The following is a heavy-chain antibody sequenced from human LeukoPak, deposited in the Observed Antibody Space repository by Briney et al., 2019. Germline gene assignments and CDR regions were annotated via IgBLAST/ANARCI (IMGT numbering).Heavy chain of an antibody. V-gene: IGHV3-9*01. CDR1: GFTFDDYA. D-gene: IGHD3-10*01. J-gene: IGHJ4*02. CDR3: AKSIEGSGSYYNSYFDY. CDR2: ISGSI. Sequence: GGSLRLSCVASGFTFDDYAMHWVRQAPGKGLEWVSGISGSIGYADSVKGRFTISRDNAKNSLYLQMNSLRAEDTALYYCAKSIEGSGSYYNSYFDYWGQGTLVTVSS.